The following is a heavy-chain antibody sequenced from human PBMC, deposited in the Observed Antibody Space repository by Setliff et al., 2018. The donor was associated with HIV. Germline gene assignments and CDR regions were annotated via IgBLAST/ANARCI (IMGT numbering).Heavy chain of an antibody. CDR2: IKSKADGGTA. D-gene: IGHD1-26*01. Sequence: GGSLRLSCAASGFSFSNAWMSWVRQAPGKGLEWVGRIKSKADGGTAEYAAPVKGRFTISRDDSKNTVYLQMNSLKTEDTAVYFCTTDHDGSGRYYVTQVSWGQGTLVTVSS. CDR1: GFSFSNAW. J-gene: IGHJ1*01. CDR3: TTDHDGSGRYYVTQVS. V-gene: IGHV3-15*01.